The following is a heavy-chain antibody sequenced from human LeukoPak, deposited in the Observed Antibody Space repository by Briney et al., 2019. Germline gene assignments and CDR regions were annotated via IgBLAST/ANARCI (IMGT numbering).Heavy chain of an antibody. J-gene: IGHJ6*02. D-gene: IGHD4-11*01. Sequence: GGSLRLSCAASGFTFSSYAMSWARQAPGKGLEWVSAISGSGGSTYYAASAKGRFTISRDNSKNTLYLQMNSLRAEDTAVYYCAKDSNAPLYGMDVWGQGTTVTVSS. CDR3: AKDSNAPLYGMDV. CDR1: GFTFSSYA. V-gene: IGHV3-23*01. CDR2: ISGSGGST.